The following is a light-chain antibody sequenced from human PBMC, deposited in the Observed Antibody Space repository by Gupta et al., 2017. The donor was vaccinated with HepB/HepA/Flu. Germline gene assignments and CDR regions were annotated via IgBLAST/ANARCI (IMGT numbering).Light chain of an antibody. CDR1: SSDVGGYNY. V-gene: IGLV2-14*01. CDR3: SSYTSSSTLVV. J-gene: IGLJ2*01. Sequence: QSALTQPPPAPGSPGQSITVPCTRTSSDVGGYNYVSWYQQHPGKAPKLMIYDVSNRPSGVSNRFSGSKSGNTASLTISGLQAEDEADYYCSSYTSSSTLVVFGGGTKLTVL. CDR2: DVS.